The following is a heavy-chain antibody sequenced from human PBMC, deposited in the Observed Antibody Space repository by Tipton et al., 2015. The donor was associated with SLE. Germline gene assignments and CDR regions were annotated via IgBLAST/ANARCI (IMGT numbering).Heavy chain of an antibody. Sequence: TLSLTCTVSGGSISSSSYYWGWIRQPPGKGLEWIGSIYYSGSTYYNPSLKSRVTISVDTSKNQFSLKLSSVTAADTAVYYCARRWVIAAAGLGDYFDYWGRGTLVTVSS. CDR3: ARRWVIAAAGLGDYFDY. V-gene: IGHV4-39*07. CDR2: IYYSGST. J-gene: IGHJ4*02. D-gene: IGHD6-13*01. CDR1: GGSISSSSYY.